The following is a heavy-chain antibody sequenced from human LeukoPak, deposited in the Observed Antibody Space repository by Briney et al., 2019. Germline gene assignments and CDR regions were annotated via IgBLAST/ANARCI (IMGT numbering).Heavy chain of an antibody. CDR2: ISWNSGTI. CDR3: ARAYKDRSLAGKKEFFQH. CDR1: GFTFDNYA. V-gene: IGHV3-9*01. D-gene: IGHD6-19*01. Sequence: GGSLRLSCAASGFTFDNYAMNWVRQVPGKGLEWISLISWNSGTIGYADSVKGRVTIPRDNANNFLYLQMNSLRAEDTALYYCARAYKDRSLAGKKEFFQHWGQGTLVTVSS. J-gene: IGHJ1*01.